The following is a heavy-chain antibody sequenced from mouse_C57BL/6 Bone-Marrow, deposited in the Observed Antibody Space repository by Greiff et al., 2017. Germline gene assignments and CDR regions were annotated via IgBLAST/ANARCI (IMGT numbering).Heavy chain of an antibody. Sequence: QVQLQQSGSELRSPGSSVKLSCKDFDSEVFPIAYMSWVRQKPGHGFEWIGGILPSIGRTISGEKFEDKATLDADTLSNTAYLELNSLTSEDSAIYYCARAGLRQDWYFDVWGTGTTVTVSS. CDR1: DSEVFPIAY. J-gene: IGHJ1*03. D-gene: IGHD2-4*01. CDR3: ARAGLRQDWYFDV. CDR2: ILPSIGRT. V-gene: IGHV15-2*01.